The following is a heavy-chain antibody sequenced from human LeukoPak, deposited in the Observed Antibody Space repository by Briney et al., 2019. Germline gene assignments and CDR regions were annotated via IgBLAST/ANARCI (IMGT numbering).Heavy chain of an antibody. CDR3: ARDGAQLWINYYFDY. D-gene: IGHD5-18*01. CDR1: GFTFSSYA. CDR2: ISGGGGST. Sequence: GGSLRLSCAASGFTFSSYAMSWVRQAPGKGLEWVSAISGGGGSTYYADSVKGRFTISRDSSKNTLYLQMNSLRAEDTAVYYCARDGAQLWINYYFDYWGQGTLVTVSS. J-gene: IGHJ4*02. V-gene: IGHV3-23*01.